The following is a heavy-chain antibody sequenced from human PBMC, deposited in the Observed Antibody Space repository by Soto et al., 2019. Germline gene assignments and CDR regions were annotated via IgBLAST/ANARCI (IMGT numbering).Heavy chain of an antibody. D-gene: IGHD2-21*02. CDR1: GYTFTSYG. Sequence: EASVKVSCKASGYTFTSYGISWVRQAPGQGLEWMGWISAYNGNTNYAQKLQGRVTMTTDTSTSTAYMELRSLRSDDTAVYYCARLVTLREIDWFDPWGQGTLVTVSS. CDR3: ARLVTLREIDWFDP. CDR2: ISAYNGNT. V-gene: IGHV1-18*01. J-gene: IGHJ5*02.